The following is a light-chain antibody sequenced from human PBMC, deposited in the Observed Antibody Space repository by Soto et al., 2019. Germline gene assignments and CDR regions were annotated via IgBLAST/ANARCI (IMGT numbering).Light chain of an antibody. CDR1: SSDIGFYNF. CDR2: EVS. CDR3: SSYTSTSTPYV. V-gene: IGLV2-14*01. Sequence: QSVLTQPASVSGSPGQSITLSCTGTSSDIGFYNFVSWYQHHPGKAPKLIIYEVSNRPSGASNRFSGSKSGNTASLTISGLQAEDEADCFCSSYTSTSTPYVFGTGTKVTVL. J-gene: IGLJ1*01.